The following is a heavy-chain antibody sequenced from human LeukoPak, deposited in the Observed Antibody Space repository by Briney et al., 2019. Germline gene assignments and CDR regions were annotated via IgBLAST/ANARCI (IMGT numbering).Heavy chain of an antibody. CDR2: ISSSSTNI. CDR1: GFTFSTDT. V-gene: IGHV3-21*01. Sequence: GGSLRLSCAASGFTFSTDTIHWVRQAPGKGLEWVSSISSSSTNIYYADSLKGRFTVSRDNAKNSLYLQMNSLRAEDTAVYYCSRDIEYCSSTSCYRHRGHFDYWGRGTLVTVSS. CDR3: SRDIEYCSSTSCYRHRGHFDY. J-gene: IGHJ4*02. D-gene: IGHD2-2*02.